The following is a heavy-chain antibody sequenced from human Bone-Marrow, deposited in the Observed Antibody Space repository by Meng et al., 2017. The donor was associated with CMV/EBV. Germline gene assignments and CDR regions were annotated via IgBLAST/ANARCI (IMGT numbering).Heavy chain of an antibody. Sequence: SETLSLTCTVSGGSISSSSYYWGWIRQPPGKGLEWIGSIYYSGSTYYNPSLKSRVTISVDTSKNQFSLKLSSVTAADTAVYYCARSGFPFWSGYYSNGARWGSSWFDPWGQGTLVTVSS. J-gene: IGHJ5*02. D-gene: IGHD3-3*01. CDR1: GGSISSSSYY. CDR3: ARSGFPFWSGYYSNGARWGSSWFDP. CDR2: IYYSGST. V-gene: IGHV4-39*01.